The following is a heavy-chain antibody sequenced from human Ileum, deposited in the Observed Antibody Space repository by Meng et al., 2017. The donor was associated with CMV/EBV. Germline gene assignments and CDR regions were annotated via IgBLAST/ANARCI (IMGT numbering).Heavy chain of an antibody. CDR3: ARHFDSGWSDY. CDR1: GGSISNDKYY. Sequence: QLQLQESGPGLVKPSEALSRTCTVSGGSISNDKYYWGWIRQPPGKGLEWIGSIYYTGSTFYTPSLKSRVTISLDTSKNQFSLNLTSVTTADTAVYYCARHFDSGWSDYWGQGNLVTVSS. J-gene: IGHJ4*02. CDR2: IYYTGST. D-gene: IGHD6-19*01. V-gene: IGHV4-39*01.